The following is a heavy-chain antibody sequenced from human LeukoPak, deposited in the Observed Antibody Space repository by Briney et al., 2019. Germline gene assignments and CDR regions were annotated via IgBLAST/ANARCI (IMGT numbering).Heavy chain of an antibody. J-gene: IGHJ4*02. D-gene: IGHD3-22*01. CDR2: IYSGGST. Sequence: GGSLGLSCAASGFTVSSNYMSWVRQAPGKGLEWVSVIYSGGSTYYADSVKGRFTISRDNSKNTLHLQMNSLRAEDTAVYYCARSLLYDTSVWGQGTLVTVSS. CDR1: GFTVSSNY. V-gene: IGHV3-66*01. CDR3: ARSLLYDTSV.